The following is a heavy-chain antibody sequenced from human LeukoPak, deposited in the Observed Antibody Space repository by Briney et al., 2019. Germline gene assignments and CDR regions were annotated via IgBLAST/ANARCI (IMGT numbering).Heavy chain of an antibody. D-gene: IGHD5-12*01. CDR2: INHSGST. CDR3: ARDRSRGYLDY. V-gene: IGHV4-34*01. J-gene: IGHJ4*02. Sequence: SETLSLTCAVYGGSFSGYYWSWIRQPPGKGLEWIGEINHSGSTNYNLSLKSRVTISVDTSKNQFSLKLSSVTAADTAVYYCARDRSRGYLDYWGQGTLVTVSS. CDR1: GGSFSGYY.